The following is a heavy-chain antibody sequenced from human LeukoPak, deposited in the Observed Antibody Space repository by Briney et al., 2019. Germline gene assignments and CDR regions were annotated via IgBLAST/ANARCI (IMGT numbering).Heavy chain of an antibody. CDR3: ALGWYAIDY. V-gene: IGHV3-30*03. J-gene: IGHJ4*02. D-gene: IGHD6-19*01. CDR2: ISYDGSNK. CDR1: GFTFSSYG. Sequence: GGSLRLSCAASGFTFSSYGMHWVRQAPGKGLEWVAVISYDGSNKYYADSVKGRFTISRDNSKNTLYLQMNSLRAEDTALYYCALGWYAIDYWGQGTLVTVSS.